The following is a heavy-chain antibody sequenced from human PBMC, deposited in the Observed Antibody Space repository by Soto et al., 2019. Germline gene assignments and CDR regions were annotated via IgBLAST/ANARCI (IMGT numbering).Heavy chain of an antibody. Sequence: QVQLVQSGAEVKKPGSSVKVSCKASGGTFSTYAISWVRQAPGQGLEWMGGIIPIFGTTNYAQRFLGRVTXXAXEXXSTAYMELSSLRSEDTAVYYCARDRALTTMTTLDYWGQGTLVTVSS. CDR1: GGTFSTYA. CDR3: ARDRALTTMTTLDY. D-gene: IGHD4-17*01. CDR2: IIPIFGTT. J-gene: IGHJ4*02. V-gene: IGHV1-69*12.